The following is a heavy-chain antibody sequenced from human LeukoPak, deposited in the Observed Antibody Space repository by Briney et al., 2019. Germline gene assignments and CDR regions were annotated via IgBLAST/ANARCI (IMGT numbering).Heavy chain of an antibody. J-gene: IGHJ4*02. Sequence: GGSLRLSCAASGFTFSTYAMSWVRQAPGKGXXXXXXISGSGGSTYYADSVKGRFTISRDNSRNTLYLQMNSLRAEDTAVYYCAKESRITMVRGVVDYWGQGTLVTVSS. CDR3: AKESRITMVRGVVDY. V-gene: IGHV3-23*01. CDR2: ISGSGGST. CDR1: GFTFSTYA. D-gene: IGHD3-10*01.